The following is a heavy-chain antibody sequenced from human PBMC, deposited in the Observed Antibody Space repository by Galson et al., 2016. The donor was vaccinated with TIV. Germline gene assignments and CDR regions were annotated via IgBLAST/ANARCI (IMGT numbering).Heavy chain of an antibody. V-gene: IGHV3-66*01. CDR3: ARETV. J-gene: IGHJ6*02. CDR1: GFTFSNEW. CDR2: IRSNFDGGTA. Sequence: LRLSCAASGFTFSNEWMSWVRQAPGKGLEWVGRIRSNFDGGTAYCGDSVKGRFTIAGDNSKSTMYLQMNSLRGEDTAVYYCARETVWGQGTTVTVSS.